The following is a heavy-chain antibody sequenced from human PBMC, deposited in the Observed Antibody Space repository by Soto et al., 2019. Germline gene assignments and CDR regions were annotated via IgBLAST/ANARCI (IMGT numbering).Heavy chain of an antibody. J-gene: IGHJ6*02. V-gene: IGHV3-30-3*01. D-gene: IGHD3-3*01. CDR2: ISNDGSND. CDR1: GFTFTSYA. CDR3: ARGTTLAIFDYGMDV. Sequence: QVQLVESGGGVVQPGRSLRLSCAASGFTFTSYAMHWVRQAPGKGLEWVAVISNDGSNDYYADSVRGRFTISRDNTKNTLFLQMGSLRGEDSGVYYCARGTTLAIFDYGMDVWGQGTTVTVSS.